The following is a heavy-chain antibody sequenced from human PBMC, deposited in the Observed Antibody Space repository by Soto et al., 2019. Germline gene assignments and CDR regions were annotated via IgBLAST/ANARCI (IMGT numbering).Heavy chain of an antibody. Sequence: SLRLSCTASGFTFGDYAMSWVRQAPGKXLEWVGFIRSKAYGGTTEYAASVKGRFTISRDDSKSIAYLQMNSLKTEDTAVYYCTRAIDGYSRAYYYYRMDVWGQGTTVTVSS. CDR1: GFTFGDYA. V-gene: IGHV3-49*04. CDR3: TRAIDGYSRAYYYYRMDV. J-gene: IGHJ6*02. D-gene: IGHD5-18*01. CDR2: IRSKAYGGTT.